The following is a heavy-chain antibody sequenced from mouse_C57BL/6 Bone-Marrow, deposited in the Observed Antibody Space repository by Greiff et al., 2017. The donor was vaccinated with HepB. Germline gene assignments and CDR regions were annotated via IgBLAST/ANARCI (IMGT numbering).Heavy chain of an antibody. V-gene: IGHV14-4*01. Sequence: VQLQQSGAELVRPGASVKLSCTASGFNINDDYMHWVKQRPEQGLEWIGGIDPENGDTDYDSKFQGKATITADTSANTAYLQLSSLTSEDTAVYYCTDYYGSRDYGCQGTTTTVTS. J-gene: IGHJ2*01. D-gene: IGHD1-1*01. CDR2: IDPENGDT. CDR3: TDYYGSRDY. CDR1: GFNINDDY.